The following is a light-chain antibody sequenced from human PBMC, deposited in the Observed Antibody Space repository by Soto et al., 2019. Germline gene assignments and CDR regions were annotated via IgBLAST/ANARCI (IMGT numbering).Light chain of an antibody. J-gene: IGLJ1*01. CDR3: CSYAGSKIFFV. Sequence: LTHPRSLSGSPGQSVTISCTGTSSDICGYAYVSWYHQNPGKAPKLIIYDVYNRPSGVPDRFSGSKDGNTASLTISGLQAEDEADYYCCSYAGSKIFFVFGTGTKVTVL. V-gene: IGLV2-11*01. CDR1: SSDICGYAY. CDR2: DVY.